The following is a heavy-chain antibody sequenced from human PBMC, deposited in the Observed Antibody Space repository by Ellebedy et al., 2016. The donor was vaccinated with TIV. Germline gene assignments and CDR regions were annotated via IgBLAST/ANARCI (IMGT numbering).Heavy chain of an antibody. Sequence: GESLKISCKGSGYSFTSYWIGRVRQMPGKGLEWLGIIYPGDSDTRYSPSFQGQVTISADKSVSTAYLQWSSLQASDTAMYYCAKLLWFGELTGGWFDPWGQGTLVTVSS. CDR2: IYPGDSDT. CDR3: AKLLWFGELTGGWFDP. V-gene: IGHV5-51*01. CDR1: GYSFTSYW. J-gene: IGHJ5*02. D-gene: IGHD3-10*01.